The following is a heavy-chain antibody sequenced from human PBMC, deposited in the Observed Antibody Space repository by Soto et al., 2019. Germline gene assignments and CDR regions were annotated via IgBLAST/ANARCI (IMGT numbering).Heavy chain of an antibody. CDR1: GFTFSNAW. CDR2: IKSKTDGGTT. CDR3: TSGPYSGYDYEGNGMDV. V-gene: IGHV3-15*01. D-gene: IGHD5-12*01. J-gene: IGHJ6*02. Sequence: GGSLRLSCAASGFTFSNAWMSWVRQAPGKGLEWVGHIKSKTDGGTTDYAAPVKGRFTISRDDSKNTLYLQMNSLKTEDTAVYYCTSGPYSGYDYEGNGMDVWGQGTTVTVSS.